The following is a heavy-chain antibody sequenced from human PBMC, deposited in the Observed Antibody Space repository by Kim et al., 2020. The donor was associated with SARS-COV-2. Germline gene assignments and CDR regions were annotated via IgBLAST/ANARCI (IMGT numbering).Heavy chain of an antibody. CDR1: GFTFSSYS. CDR2: ISSSSSYI. V-gene: IGHV3-21*01. J-gene: IGHJ4*02. Sequence: GGSLRLSCAASGFTFSSYSMNWVRQAPGKGLAWVSSISSSSSYIYYADSVKGRFTISRDNAKNSLYLQMNSLRAEDTAVYYCARAKRRMGSIDYWGQGTLVTVSS. CDR3: ARAKRRMGSIDY. D-gene: IGHD1-26*01.